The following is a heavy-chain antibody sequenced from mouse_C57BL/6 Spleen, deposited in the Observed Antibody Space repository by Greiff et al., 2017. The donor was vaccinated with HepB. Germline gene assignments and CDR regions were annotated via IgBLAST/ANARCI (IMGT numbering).Heavy chain of an antibody. CDR3: ARDYYGSRFAWFAY. D-gene: IGHD1-1*01. V-gene: IGHV1-59*01. CDR2: IDPSDSYT. Sequence: QVQLQQPGAELVRPGTSVKLSCKASGYTFTSYWMHWVKQRPGQGLEWIGVIDPSDSYTNYNQKFKGKATLTVDTSSSTAYMQLSSLTSEDAAVYYCARDYYGSRFAWFAYWGQGTLVTVSA. J-gene: IGHJ3*01. CDR1: GYTFTSYW.